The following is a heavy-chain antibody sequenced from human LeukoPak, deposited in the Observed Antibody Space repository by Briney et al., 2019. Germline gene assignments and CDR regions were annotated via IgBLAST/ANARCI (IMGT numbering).Heavy chain of an antibody. CDR3: AKDGLMRFFDY. Sequence: GGCLRLSCAASGFIFSSYDMYWVRQAPGKGLEWVAVISNDGNNKQYADSVKGRFTISRDNSKNTLYLQMNSLRADDTAVYHCAKDGLMRFFDYWGQGTLVTVSS. V-gene: IGHV3-30*18. J-gene: IGHJ4*02. D-gene: IGHD2-8*01. CDR1: GFIFSSYD. CDR2: ISNDGNNK.